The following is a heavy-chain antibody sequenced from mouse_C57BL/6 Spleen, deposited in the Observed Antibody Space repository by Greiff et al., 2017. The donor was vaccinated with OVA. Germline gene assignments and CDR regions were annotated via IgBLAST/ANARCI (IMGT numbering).Heavy chain of an antibody. V-gene: IGHV1-52*01. Sequence: VQLQQPGAELVRPGSSVKLSCKASGYTFTSYWMHWVKQRPIQGLEWIGNIDPSDSDTHYNQKFKDKATLTVDKSSSTAYMQLSSLTSEDAAVYYCARSGDGYYGDYWGQGTTLTVSS. CDR1: GYTFTSYW. J-gene: IGHJ2*01. D-gene: IGHD2-3*01. CDR2: IDPSDSDT. CDR3: ARSGDGYYGDY.